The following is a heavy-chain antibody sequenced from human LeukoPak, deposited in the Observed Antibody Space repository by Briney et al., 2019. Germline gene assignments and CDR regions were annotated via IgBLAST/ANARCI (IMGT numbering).Heavy chain of an antibody. J-gene: IGHJ3*01. D-gene: IGHD3-10*01. V-gene: IGHV1-18*01. CDR1: GYTFTSYG. Sequence: RASVKVSCKASGYTFTSYGINWVRQAPGQGLEWMGWISAYNGNTNYAQKFQGRVTMTADTSTSTAYMELSSLRSEDTAVYYCARENGLLRLLWFGELLVWGQGTMVTVSS. CDR3: ARENGLLRLLWFGELLV. CDR2: ISAYNGNT.